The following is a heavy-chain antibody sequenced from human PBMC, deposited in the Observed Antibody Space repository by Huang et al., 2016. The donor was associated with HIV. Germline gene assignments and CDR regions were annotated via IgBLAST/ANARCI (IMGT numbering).Heavy chain of an antibody. CDR1: GYTFTGYY. CDR3: AGIRGHHGDYFDY. D-gene: IGHD4-17*01. CDR2: INPNSGGT. Sequence: QVQLVQSGAEVKNPGASVKVSCKASGYTFTGYYMHWVRQAPGQGLEWMGWINPNSGGTNYAQKVQGRVTRTRDTSISTAYMELSRLRSDDTAVYYCAGIRGHHGDYFDYWGQGTLVTVSS. V-gene: IGHV1-2*02. J-gene: IGHJ4*02.